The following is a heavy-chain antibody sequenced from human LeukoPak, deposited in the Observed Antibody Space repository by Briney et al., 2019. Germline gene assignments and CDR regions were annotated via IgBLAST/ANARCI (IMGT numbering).Heavy chain of an antibody. CDR1: GFTFSSFG. J-gene: IGHJ4*02. V-gene: IGHV3-30*02. D-gene: IGHD4-17*01. CDR2: IRSDGSSK. Sequence: GGSLRLSCAASGFTFSSFGLHWVRQAPGKGLEWVALIRSDGSSKNYADSVKGRFTISRDTSKNMVHLQMNNLRAEDTAVYYCAKWSGDYPSYYLDYWGQGTLVTVSS. CDR3: AKWSGDYPSYYLDY.